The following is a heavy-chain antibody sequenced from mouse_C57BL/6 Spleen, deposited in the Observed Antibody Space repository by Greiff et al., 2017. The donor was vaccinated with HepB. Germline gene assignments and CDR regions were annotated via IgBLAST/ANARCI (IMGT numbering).Heavy chain of an antibody. D-gene: IGHD1-2*01. CDR3: ARGITTARVFAY. CDR2: INPGSGGT. V-gene: IGHV1-54*01. J-gene: IGHJ3*01. Sequence: VQLQQSRAELVRPGTSVKVSCKASGYAFTNYLIEWVKQRPGQGLEWIGVINPGSGGTNYNEKFKGKATLTADKSSSTAYMQLSSLTSEDSAVYFCARGITTARVFAYWGQGTLVTVSA. CDR1: GYAFTNYL.